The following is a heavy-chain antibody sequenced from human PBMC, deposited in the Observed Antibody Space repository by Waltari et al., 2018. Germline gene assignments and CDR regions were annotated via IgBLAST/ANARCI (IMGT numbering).Heavy chain of an antibody. Sequence: QVQLQESGPRLVKPSETLSLTCDVSGYAINSGFYWGWFRQAPEKGLEWIATIYHDGTNFYNPSLTSRVTTSMDTSKNQISLKLKSVPAADTAVYYCTRQTLGYCTSAACRRLEAWGQGTLVTVSS. CDR2: IYHDGTN. CDR3: TRQTLGYCTSAACRRLEA. CDR1: GYAINSGFY. V-gene: IGHV4-38-2*01. D-gene: IGHD2-8*02. J-gene: IGHJ5*02.